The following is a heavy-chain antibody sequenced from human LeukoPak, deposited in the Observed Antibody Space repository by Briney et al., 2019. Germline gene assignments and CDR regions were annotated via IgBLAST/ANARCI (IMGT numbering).Heavy chain of an antibody. CDR2: ISAYNGNT. V-gene: IGHV1-18*01. Sequence: ASVKVSCKASGYTFTSYGISWVRQAPGQGLEWMGWISAYNGNTNYAQKLQGRVTMTTDTSTSTAYMELRSLRSDDTAVYYCAKDYYDFWSVTHAEYFQHWGQGTLVTVSS. J-gene: IGHJ1*01. CDR1: GYTFTSYG. D-gene: IGHD3-3*01. CDR3: AKDYYDFWSVTHAEYFQH.